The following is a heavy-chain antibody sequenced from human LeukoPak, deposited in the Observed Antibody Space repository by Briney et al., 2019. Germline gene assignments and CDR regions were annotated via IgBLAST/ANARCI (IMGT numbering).Heavy chain of an antibody. J-gene: IGHJ3*02. CDR3: ARQSIVVVPAALSYAFDI. Sequence: ASVKVSCKTSGGTFSSYAISWVRQAPGQGLEWMGGIIPIFGTANYAQKFQGRVTITADESTSTAYMELSSLRSDDTAVYYCARQSIVVVPAALSYAFDIWGQGTMVTVSS. CDR1: GGTFSSYA. D-gene: IGHD2-2*01. CDR2: IIPIFGTA. V-gene: IGHV1-69*13.